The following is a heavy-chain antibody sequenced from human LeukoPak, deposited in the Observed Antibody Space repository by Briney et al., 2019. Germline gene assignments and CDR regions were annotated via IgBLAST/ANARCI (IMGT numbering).Heavy chain of an antibody. CDR1: GFTFSSYW. D-gene: IGHD3-22*01. V-gene: IGHV3-7*03. Sequence: GGSLRLSCAASGFTFSSYWMSWVRQAPGKGLEWVANIKQDGSEKYYVDSVKGRFTISRDNAKNSLYLQMNSLRAEDTAVYYCAREAGYYYDSSGYSFDYWGQGTLVTVSS. CDR2: IKQDGSEK. J-gene: IGHJ4*02. CDR3: AREAGYYYDSSGYSFDY.